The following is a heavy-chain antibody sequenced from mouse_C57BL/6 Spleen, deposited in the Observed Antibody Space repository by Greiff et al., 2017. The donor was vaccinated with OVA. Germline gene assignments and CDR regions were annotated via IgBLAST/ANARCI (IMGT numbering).Heavy chain of an antibody. Sequence: QVHVKQPGAELVKPGASVKLSCKASGYTFTSYWMQWVKQRPGQGLEWIGEIDPSDSYTNYNQKFKGKATLTVDTSSSTAYMQLSSLTSEDSAVYYCARNGNAWFAYWGQGTLVTVSA. D-gene: IGHD1-1*01. CDR3: ARNGNAWFAY. V-gene: IGHV1-50*01. J-gene: IGHJ3*01. CDR2: IDPSDSYT. CDR1: GYTFTSYW.